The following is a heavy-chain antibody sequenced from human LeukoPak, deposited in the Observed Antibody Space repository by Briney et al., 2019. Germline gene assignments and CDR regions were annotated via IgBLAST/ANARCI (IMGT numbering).Heavy chain of an antibody. CDR3: ARHGSGSYYGPTFDY. J-gene: IGHJ4*02. Sequence: GESLKISCKGSGYSFTSYWIGWVRQMPGKGLEWMGIIYPGDSDTRYSPSFQGQVTISADKSISTAYLQWSSLKASDTAMYYCARHGSGSYYGPTFDYWGQGTLVTVSS. CDR1: GYSFTSYW. D-gene: IGHD1-26*01. V-gene: IGHV5-51*01. CDR2: IYPGDSDT.